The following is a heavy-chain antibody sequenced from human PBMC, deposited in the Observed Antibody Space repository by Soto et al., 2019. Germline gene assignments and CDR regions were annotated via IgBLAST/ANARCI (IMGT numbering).Heavy chain of an antibody. CDR1: GCSLSTSGVG. CDR2: IYWDDDK. V-gene: IGHV2-5*02. Sequence: QITLKESGPTLVTPTQTLTLTCTFCGCSLSTSGVGVGWLHQPQGPALEWLALIYWDDDKRYSPSLKSRLTITKDTSKTQVVLTMTNRDPVDTATYYCAQFGEEAFDYWGQGTLVTVSS. CDR3: AQFGEEAFDY. D-gene: IGHD3-10*01. J-gene: IGHJ4*02.